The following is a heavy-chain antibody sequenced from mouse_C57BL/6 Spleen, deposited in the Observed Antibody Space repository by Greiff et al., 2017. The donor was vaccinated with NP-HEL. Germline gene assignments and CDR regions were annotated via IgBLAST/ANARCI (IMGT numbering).Heavy chain of an antibody. CDR3: TREGTTGTFAY. CDR2: IDPETGGT. J-gene: IGHJ3*01. CDR1: GYTFTDYE. V-gene: IGHV1-15*01. D-gene: IGHD1-2*01. Sequence: VQLQQSGAELVRPGASVTLSCKASGYTFTDYEMHWVKQTPVHGLEWIGAIDPETGGTAYNQKFKGKAILTADKSSSTAYMELRSLTSEDSAVYYCTREGTTGTFAYWGQGTLVTVSA.